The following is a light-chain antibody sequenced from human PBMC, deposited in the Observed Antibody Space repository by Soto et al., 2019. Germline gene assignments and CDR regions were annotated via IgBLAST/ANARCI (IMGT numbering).Light chain of an antibody. J-gene: IGLJ1*01. CDR1: RSNIGAGYD. Sequence: QSVLTQPPSVSGAPGQRVTISCTGSRSNIGAGYDVHWYQQLPGTAPKLLINGNTNRPSGVPDRLSGSRSGTSASLAITGLQAEDEADYYCSSYAGSSNVFGTGTKVTVL. V-gene: IGLV1-40*01. CDR2: GNT. CDR3: SSYAGSSNV.